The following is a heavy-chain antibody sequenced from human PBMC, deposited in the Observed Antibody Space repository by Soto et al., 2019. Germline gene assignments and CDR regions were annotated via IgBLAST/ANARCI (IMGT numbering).Heavy chain of an antibody. CDR2: IKQDGSEK. J-gene: IGHJ4*02. V-gene: IGHV3-7*05. Sequence: EVQLVESGGTLVQPGGSLRLSCAASGFTFSSHWMSWVRQAPGKGLEWVANIKQDGSEKNYVDSVKGRFTISRDNAKNSLYLQRDSLRVEDTAVYYCARDWRDGYNYCFDYWGQGTLVTVSS. CDR3: ARDWRDGYNYCFDY. CDR1: GFTFSSHW. D-gene: IGHD5-12*01.